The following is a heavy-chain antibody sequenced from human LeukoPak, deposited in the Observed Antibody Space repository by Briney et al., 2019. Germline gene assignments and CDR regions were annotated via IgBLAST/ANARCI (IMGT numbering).Heavy chain of an antibody. CDR1: GFTFSTYA. J-gene: IGHJ4*02. D-gene: IGHD2-15*01. CDR2: ISGSGGST. V-gene: IGHV3-23*01. Sequence: GGSLRLSCAASGFTFSTYAMTWVRQAPGKGLEWVSVISGSGGSTYYADSVKGRFTLARDNSKNTLYLQMNSLRAEDTAVYYCAKSIGGVVVVAADYWGQGTLVTVSS. CDR3: AKSIGGVVVVAADY.